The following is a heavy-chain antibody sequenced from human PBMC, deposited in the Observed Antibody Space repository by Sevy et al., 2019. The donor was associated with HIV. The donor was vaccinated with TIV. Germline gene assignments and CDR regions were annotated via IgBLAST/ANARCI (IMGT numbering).Heavy chain of an antibody. J-gene: IGHJ6*02. CDR2: ISSSGSTI. CDR3: ARDVAYYGSGSYYQYYYGMDV. D-gene: IGHD3-10*01. CDR1: GFTFSDYY. Sequence: GGSVRLSCAASGFTFSDYYMSWIRQAPGKGLEWVSYISSSGSTIYYADSVKGRFTISRDNAKNSLYLQMNSLRAEDTAVYYCARDVAYYGSGSYYQYYYGMDVWGQGTTVTVSS. V-gene: IGHV3-11*01.